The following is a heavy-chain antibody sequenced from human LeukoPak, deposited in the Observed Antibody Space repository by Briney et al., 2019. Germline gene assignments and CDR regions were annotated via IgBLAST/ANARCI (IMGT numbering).Heavy chain of an antibody. CDR3: ARDIVATYYYYGMDV. V-gene: IGHV3-33*01. D-gene: IGHD5-12*01. CDR1: GFTFSSYG. Sequence: GGSLRLSCAASGFTFSSYGMHWVRQAPGKGLEGVAVIWYDGSNKYYADSLKGRLTISRDNSKNTLYLQMNSLRAEDTAVYYCARDIVATYYYYGMDVWGKGTTVTVSS. CDR2: IWYDGSNK. J-gene: IGHJ6*04.